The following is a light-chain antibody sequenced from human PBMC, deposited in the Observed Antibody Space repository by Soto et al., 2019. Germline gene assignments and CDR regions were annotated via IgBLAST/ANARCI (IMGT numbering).Light chain of an antibody. J-gene: IGLJ2*01. CDR2: DVS. CDR3: CSYAGTDIPVI. Sequence: QSALTQPRSVSGSPGQSVTISCIGTSSDIGRYKYVSWYQQHPGKVPKLMIYDVSDRPSGVPDRFSASKSGNTASLTISGLQAEDEADYYCCSYAGTDIPVIFGGGTKLTVL. CDR1: SSDIGRYKY. V-gene: IGLV2-11*01.